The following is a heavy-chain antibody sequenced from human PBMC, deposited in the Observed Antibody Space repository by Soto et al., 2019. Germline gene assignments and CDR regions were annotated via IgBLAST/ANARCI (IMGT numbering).Heavy chain of an antibody. CDR3: ARSGVVVNAFDI. V-gene: IGHV1-69*12. CDR2: IVPISGTT. D-gene: IGHD2-21*01. Sequence: QVQLVQSGAEVKKPGSSVKVSCKVSGGTFNYYAINWVRQAPGQGLEWMGGIVPISGTTNYAQKFQGRVTITADEYTSTAYMELSSLRSEDTAVYYCARSGVVVNAFDIWGQGTLVTVSS. J-gene: IGHJ3*02. CDR1: GGTFNYYA.